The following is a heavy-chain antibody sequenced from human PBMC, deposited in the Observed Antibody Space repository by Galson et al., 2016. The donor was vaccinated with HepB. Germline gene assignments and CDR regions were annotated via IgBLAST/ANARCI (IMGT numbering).Heavy chain of an antibody. CDR3: ARDVDTASNWFDP. J-gene: IGHJ5*02. CDR1: GGSIRSGGYY. CDR2: IYYSGST. V-gene: IGHV4-31*03. Sequence: LTCTVSGGSIRSGGYYWSWIRQHPGKGLEWIGYIYYSGSTYYNPSLKSRVTISVDMSKNQFSLRLSSVTAADTAVYYCARDVDTASNWFDPWGQGTLVTVSS. D-gene: IGHD5-18*01.